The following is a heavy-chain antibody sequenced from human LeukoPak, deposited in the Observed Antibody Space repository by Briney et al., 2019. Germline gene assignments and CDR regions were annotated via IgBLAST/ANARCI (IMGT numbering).Heavy chain of an antibody. Sequence: GGSLRLSCATSGFTFDDYGMSWVRQAPGKGLEWVADIKEDGSEKYYVDSVKGRFTISRQNAKNSLFLQMNSLRAEDTAVYYCARHRSGGSQDDAFDIWGQGTMVTVSS. CDR1: GFTFDDYG. CDR3: ARHRSGGSQDDAFDI. CDR2: IKEDGSEK. D-gene: IGHD2-15*01. J-gene: IGHJ3*02. V-gene: IGHV3-7*01.